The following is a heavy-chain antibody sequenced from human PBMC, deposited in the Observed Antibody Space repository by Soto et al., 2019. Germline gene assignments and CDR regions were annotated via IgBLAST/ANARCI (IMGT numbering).Heavy chain of an antibody. CDR1: GFSLSTSGMC. CDR2: IDWDDDK. Sequence: SGPTLVNPTQTLTLTCTFSGFSLSTSGMCVSWIRQPPGKALEWLALIDWDDDKYYSTSLKTRLTISKDTSKNRVVLTMTNMDPVDTATYYCARVTTTQDSSGWYATGNYFDYWGQGTLVTVSS. J-gene: IGHJ4*02. CDR3: ARVTTTQDSSGWYATGNYFDY. D-gene: IGHD6-19*01. V-gene: IGHV2-70*01.